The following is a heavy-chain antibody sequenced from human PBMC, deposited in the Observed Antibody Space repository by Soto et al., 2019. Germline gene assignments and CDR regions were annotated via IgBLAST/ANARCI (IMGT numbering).Heavy chain of an antibody. V-gene: IGHV4-34*01. CDR3: ARAGVLAQLVLSYYYYYGMDV. J-gene: IGHJ6*02. D-gene: IGHD6-6*01. CDR1: GGSLSGYY. Sequence: PSETLSLTCDVYGGSLSGYYWSWIRQAPGKGPEWIGDINHSGSTNYNPSRKNRVTIAVDTSKNQFSLKLSSVTAADTAVYYCARAGVLAQLVLSYYYYYGMDVWGQGTTVTVSS. CDR2: INHSGST.